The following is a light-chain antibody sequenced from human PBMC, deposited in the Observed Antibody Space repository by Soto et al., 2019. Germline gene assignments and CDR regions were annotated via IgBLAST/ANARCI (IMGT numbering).Light chain of an antibody. CDR1: SSDVGSFNL. V-gene: IGLV2-23*02. J-gene: IGLJ3*02. CDR3: CSYAGSRWV. Sequence: QSVLTQPASVSGSPGQSITFSCTGSSSDVGSFNLVSWYQQYPGKAPKLILYEVNKRPSGVSNRFSGSKSGNTASLTISGLQAEDEADYYCCSYAGSRWVFGGGTK. CDR2: EVN.